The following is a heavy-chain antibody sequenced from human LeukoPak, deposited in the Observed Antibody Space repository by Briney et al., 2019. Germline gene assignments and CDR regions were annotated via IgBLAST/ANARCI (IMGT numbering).Heavy chain of an antibody. CDR2: IIPIFGTA. V-gene: IGHV1-69*05. J-gene: IGHJ4*02. Sequence: SVKVSCKASVGTFSSYAISWVRQAPGQGLEWMGRIIPIFGTANYAQKFQGRVTITTDESTSTAYMELSSLRSEGTDVYYCARIPIAVAGRWYYFDFGGQGTVVTVSA. D-gene: IGHD6-19*01. CDR1: VGTFSSYA. CDR3: ARIPIAVAGRWYYFDF.